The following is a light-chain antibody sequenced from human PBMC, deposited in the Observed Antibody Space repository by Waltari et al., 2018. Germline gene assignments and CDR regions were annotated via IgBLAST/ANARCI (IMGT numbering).Light chain of an antibody. V-gene: IGKV1-39*01. CDR1: QHIYNY. CDR3: QQNYDSPRT. Sequence: DIQMTQSPSPLSASVGDRVTITCRASQHIYNYLNWYQQKPGKAPKLLIYAVSSLPTGVPTRFSGSGSGTDFTLTITQLQPEDFATYYCQQNYDSPRTFGPGTRVDFK. CDR2: AVS. J-gene: IGKJ3*01.